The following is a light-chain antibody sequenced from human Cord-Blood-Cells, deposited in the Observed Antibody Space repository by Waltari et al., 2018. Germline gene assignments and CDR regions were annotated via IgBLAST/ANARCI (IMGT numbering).Light chain of an antibody. CDR1: QSISSW. Sequence: DIQLNQSPSTLSQSVGDRVPLTCRASQSISSWLAWYQQKPGKAPKLLIYKASSLESGVPSRFSGSGSGTEFTLTISSLQPDDFATYYCQQYNSYSALTFGGGTKVEIK. V-gene: IGKV1-5*03. CDR3: QQYNSYSALT. J-gene: IGKJ4*01. CDR2: KAS.